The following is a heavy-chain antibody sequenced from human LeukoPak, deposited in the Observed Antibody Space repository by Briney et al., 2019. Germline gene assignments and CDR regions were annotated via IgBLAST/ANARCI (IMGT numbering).Heavy chain of an antibody. D-gene: IGHD3-10*01. CDR2: MNPNSGNT. V-gene: IGHV1-8*01. Sequence: ASVKVSCKASGCTFTSYDINWVRQATGQGLEWMGWMNPNSGNTGYAQKFQGRVTMTRNTSISTAYMELSSLRSEDTAVYYCARGTLWFGELFQHWGQGTLVTVSS. J-gene: IGHJ4*02. CDR1: GCTFTSYD. CDR3: ARGTLWFGELFQH.